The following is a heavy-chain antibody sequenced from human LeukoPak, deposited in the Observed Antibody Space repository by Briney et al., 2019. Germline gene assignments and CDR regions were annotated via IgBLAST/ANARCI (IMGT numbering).Heavy chain of an antibody. V-gene: IGHV3-9*01. CDR1: GFSFDDYA. D-gene: IGHD3-10*01. J-gene: IGHJ6*03. Sequence: PGRSLRLSCAASGFSFDDYAMHWVRQAPGKGLEWVSGITWNSGSIGYADSVKGRFTISRDNAKNSLYLQMDSLRAEDTALYYCAKGTQTLYYYYYYYYMDVWGKGTTVTVSS. CDR2: ITWNSGSI. CDR3: AKGTQTLYYYYYYYYMDV.